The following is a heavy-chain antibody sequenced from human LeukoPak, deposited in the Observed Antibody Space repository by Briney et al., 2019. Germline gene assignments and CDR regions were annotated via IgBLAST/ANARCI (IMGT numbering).Heavy chain of an antibody. D-gene: IGHD6-6*01. CDR1: GFTFSSYS. V-gene: IGHV3-21*01. Sequence: PGGSLRLSCAASGFTFSSYSMNWVRQAPGKGLEWVSSISSSSSYIYYADSVKGRFTISRDNAKNSLYLQMNSLRAEDTAVYYCARDTPLWDSSSSTNWFDPWGQGTLVTVSS. J-gene: IGHJ5*02. CDR2: ISSSSSYI. CDR3: ARDTPLWDSSSSTNWFDP.